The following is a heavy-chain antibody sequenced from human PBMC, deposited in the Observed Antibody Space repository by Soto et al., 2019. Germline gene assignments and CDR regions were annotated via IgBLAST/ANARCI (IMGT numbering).Heavy chain of an antibody. J-gene: IGHJ6*02. CDR2: LYNSGNT. CDR1: GGSISSGDYY. V-gene: IGHV4-61*02. D-gene: IGHD6-25*01. Sequence: TSETLSLTCTVSGGSISSGDYYWSWVRQPAGKGLEWIGRLYNSGNTNYNPSLKSRVIMSAETSKNQFSLKLTSVTAADTAVYYCVRDGSDSYGLDVWGQGTTVTVSS. CDR3: VRDGSDSYGLDV.